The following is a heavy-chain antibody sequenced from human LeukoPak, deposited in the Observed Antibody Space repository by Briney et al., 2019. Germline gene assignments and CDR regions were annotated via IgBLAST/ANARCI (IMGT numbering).Heavy chain of an antibody. CDR1: GGSISGYY. J-gene: IGHJ3*02. D-gene: IGHD4-17*01. Sequence: PSETLSLTCTVSGGSISGYYWSWIRQPAGKGLEWIGRIYTSGTTHDNPSLKSRVTMSVDTSKNQVSLKVSSVTAADTAVYYCAGHSTVTNAFDIWGQGTMVTVSS. V-gene: IGHV4-4*07. CDR3: AGHSTVTNAFDI. CDR2: IYTSGTT.